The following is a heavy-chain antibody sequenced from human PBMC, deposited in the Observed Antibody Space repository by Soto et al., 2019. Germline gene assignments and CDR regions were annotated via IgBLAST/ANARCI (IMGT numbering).Heavy chain of an antibody. D-gene: IGHD6-13*01. CDR1: GFSLRNSGVG. V-gene: IGHV2-5*02. Sequence: QITLKESGPTLVKPTQTLTLTCTFSGFSLRNSGVGVGWIRQPPGKALDWLAFIYWDDDKRYSPSLRGRLTITKDTIVRQVVLTMTDTDPVDTATYYCVHRATLGGSWDTGYLDYCGQGILVTVSS. CDR3: VHRATLGGSWDTGYLDY. J-gene: IGHJ4*02. CDR2: IYWDDDK.